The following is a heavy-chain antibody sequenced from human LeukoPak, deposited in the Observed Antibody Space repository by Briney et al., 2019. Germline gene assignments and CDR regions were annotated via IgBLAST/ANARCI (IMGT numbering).Heavy chain of an antibody. J-gene: IGHJ6*02. Sequence: NPSETLSLTCAVYGGSFSGYYWSWIRQPPGKGLEWIGEINHSGSTNYNPSLKSRVTISVDTSKNQFSLKLSSVTAADTAVYYCARSIAVAGYYYYYGMDVWGQGTTVTVSS. D-gene: IGHD6-19*01. CDR2: INHSGST. V-gene: IGHV4-34*01. CDR3: ARSIAVAGYYYYYGMDV. CDR1: GGSFSGYY.